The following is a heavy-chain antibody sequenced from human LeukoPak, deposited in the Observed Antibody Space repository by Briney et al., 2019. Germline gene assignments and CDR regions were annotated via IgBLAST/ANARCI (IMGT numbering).Heavy chain of an antibody. V-gene: IGHV3-48*03. CDR1: GFTFSSYE. D-gene: IGHD6-13*01. Sequence: GGSLRLSCAASGFTFSSYEMNWVRQAPGKGLEWVSYISSSGSTIYYADSVKGRFTISRDNAKNSLYLQMNSLRAEDTAVYYCARDAKKYSSSWYTGYYGMDVWGQGTTVTVSS. CDR2: ISSSGSTI. CDR3: ARDAKKYSSSWYTGYYGMDV. J-gene: IGHJ6*02.